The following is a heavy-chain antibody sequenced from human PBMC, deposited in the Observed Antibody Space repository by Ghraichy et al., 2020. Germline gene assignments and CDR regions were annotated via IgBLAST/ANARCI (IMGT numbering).Heavy chain of an antibody. V-gene: IGHV1-24*01. CDR1: GYTLTELS. D-gene: IGHD3-10*01. Sequence: ASVKVSCKVSGYTLTELSMHWVRQAPGKGLEWMGGFDPEDGETIYAQKSQGRVTMTEDTSTDTAYMELSSLRSEDTAVYYCATHYGSGSYYNLPFDYWGQGTLVTVSS. J-gene: IGHJ4*02. CDR2: FDPEDGET. CDR3: ATHYGSGSYYNLPFDY.